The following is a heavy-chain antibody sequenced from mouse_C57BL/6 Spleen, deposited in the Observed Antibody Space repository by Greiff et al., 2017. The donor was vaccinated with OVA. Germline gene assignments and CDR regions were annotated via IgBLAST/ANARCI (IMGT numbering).Heavy chain of an antibody. CDR2: ISGGGGNT. CDR1: GFTFSSYT. CDR3: ARPYYYGSSFFAY. V-gene: IGHV5-9*01. J-gene: IGHJ3*01. D-gene: IGHD1-1*01. Sequence: EVQGVESGGGLVKPGGSLKLSCAASGFTFSSYTMSWVRQTPEKRLEWVATISGGGGNTYYPDSVKGRFTISRDNAKNTLYLQMSSLRSEDTALYYCARPYYYGSSFFAYWGQGTLVTVSA.